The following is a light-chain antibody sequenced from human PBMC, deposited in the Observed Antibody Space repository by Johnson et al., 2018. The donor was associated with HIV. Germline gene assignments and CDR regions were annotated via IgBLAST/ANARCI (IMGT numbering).Light chain of an antibody. CDR3: GTWDGGLSIYV. CDR2: DND. J-gene: IGLJ1*01. CDR1: SSNIGNNY. V-gene: IGLV1-51*01. Sequence: QSVLTQPPSMSAAPGQKVTISCSGSSSNIGNNYVSWYQQLPGTAPKLLIYDNDKRPSGIPDRFSASKSDTSATLGITGLQTGDEANYYCGTWDGGLSIYVFGTATEVTVL.